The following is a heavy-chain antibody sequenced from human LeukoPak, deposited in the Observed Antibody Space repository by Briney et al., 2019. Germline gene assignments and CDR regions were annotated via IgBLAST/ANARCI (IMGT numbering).Heavy chain of an antibody. CDR2: MNPNSGNT. CDR1: GYTFTSYD. D-gene: IGHD3-10*01. J-gene: IGHJ5*02. CDR3: ARGLFYPVRGVIKTWRYNWFDP. V-gene: IGHV1-8*01. Sequence: ASAKVSCKASGYTFTSYDINWVRQGTGQGLEWMGWMNPNSGNTGYAQKFQGRVTMARNTSISTAYMELSSLRSEDTAVYYCARGLFYPVRGVIKTWRYNWFDPWGQGTLVTVSS.